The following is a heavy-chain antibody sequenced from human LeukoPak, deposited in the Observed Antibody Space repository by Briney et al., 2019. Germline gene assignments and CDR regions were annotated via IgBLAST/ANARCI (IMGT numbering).Heavy chain of an antibody. CDR2: IYSGGST. CDR1: GFTVSSNY. V-gene: IGHV3-66*01. D-gene: IGHD3-22*01. CDR3: ARARVVITTDAFDI. Sequence: GGSLRHSCAASGFTVSSNYMSWVRQAPGKGLEWVSVIYSGGSTYYADSVKGRFTISRDNSKNTLYLQMNSLRAEDTAVYYCARARVVITTDAFDIWGQGTMVTVSS. J-gene: IGHJ3*02.